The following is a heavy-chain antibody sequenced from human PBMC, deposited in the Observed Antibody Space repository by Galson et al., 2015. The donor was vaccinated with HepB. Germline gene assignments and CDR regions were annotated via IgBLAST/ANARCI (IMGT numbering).Heavy chain of an antibody. CDR2: INPSGGTT. Sequence: SVKVSCKASGTTYTNYSIHWVRQAPGQGLEWMGVINPSGGTTTYAQKLQGRITVTTETSTSTVYMELSSLRSEDTAVYFCVRTWGYWGQGTLVTVSS. J-gene: IGHJ4*02. CDR1: GTTYTNYS. CDR3: VRTWGY. V-gene: IGHV1-46*04. D-gene: IGHD7-27*01.